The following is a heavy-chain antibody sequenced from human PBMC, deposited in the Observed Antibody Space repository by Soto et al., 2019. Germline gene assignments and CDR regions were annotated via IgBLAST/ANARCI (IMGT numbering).Heavy chain of an antibody. D-gene: IGHD3-3*01. Sequence: GGSLRLSCAASGFTFGTYAMSWVRQAPGKGLEWVSTVGSSAVSTYYADSVKGRFTISRDNSKNTLSLQMNSLRAEDTAVYYCARDRIKEWLLYPYYYYYYGMDVWGQGTTVTVSS. V-gene: IGHV3-23*01. J-gene: IGHJ6*02. CDR3: ARDRIKEWLLYPYYYYYYGMDV. CDR1: GFTFGTYA. CDR2: VGSSAVST.